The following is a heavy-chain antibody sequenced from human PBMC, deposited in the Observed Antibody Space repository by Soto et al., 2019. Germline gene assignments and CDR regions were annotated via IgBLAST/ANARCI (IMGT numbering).Heavy chain of an antibody. CDR2: IYYSGST. CDR1: GVSISSYY. CDR3: ASRHGDHFDF. J-gene: IGHJ4*02. V-gene: IGHV4-59*08. Sequence: SETLSLTCTVSGVSISSYYWSWIRQPPGKGLEWIGYIYYSGSTNYNPSLKSRVTISVATSKNQFSLKLSSVTAADTAVYYCASRHGDHFDFWGKGTLVTVYS.